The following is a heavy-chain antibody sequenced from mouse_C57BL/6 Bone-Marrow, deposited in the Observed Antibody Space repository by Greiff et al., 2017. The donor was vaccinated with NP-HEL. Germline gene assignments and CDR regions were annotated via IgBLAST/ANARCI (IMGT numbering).Heavy chain of an antibody. V-gene: IGHV1-72*01. D-gene: IGHD1-1*01. CDR3: ARSITTVVAHYYFDY. CDR1: GYTFTSYW. J-gene: IGHJ2*01. Sequence: QVQLQQPGAELVKPGASVKLSCKASGYTFTSYWMHWVKQRPGRGLEWIGRIDPNSGGTKYNEKFESKATLTVDKPSSTAYMQLSSLTSEDSAVYYCARSITTVVAHYYFDYWGQGTTLTVSS. CDR2: IDPNSGGT.